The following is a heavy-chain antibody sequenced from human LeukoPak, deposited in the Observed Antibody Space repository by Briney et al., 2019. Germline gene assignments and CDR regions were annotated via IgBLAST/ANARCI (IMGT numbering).Heavy chain of an antibody. V-gene: IGHV3-23*01. CDR3: ATEHYDFWSGYSYYFDY. Sequence: PGVPLRLSCAASGLPFSIYAVRGAREAPGKGVVWVSAICGSGGRTYYADSVKGRFTISRDNSKNTLYLQMNSLRAEDTAVYYCATEHYDFWSGYSYYFDYWGQGTLVSVSS. J-gene: IGHJ4*02. CDR2: ICGSGGRT. CDR1: GLPFSIYA. D-gene: IGHD3-3*01.